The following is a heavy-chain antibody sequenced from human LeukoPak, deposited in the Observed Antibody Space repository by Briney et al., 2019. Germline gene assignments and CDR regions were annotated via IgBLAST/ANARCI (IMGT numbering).Heavy chain of an antibody. CDR2: ISSSSSTI. Sequence: GGSLRLSCAASGFTFSSYSMNWVRQAPGKGLEWVSYISSSSSTIYYADSVKGRFTISRDNAKNSLYLQMNSLRAEDTAVYYCARDALRYFDWLPWGAFDIWGQGTMVTVSS. D-gene: IGHD3-9*01. CDR3: ARDALRYFDWLPWGAFDI. J-gene: IGHJ3*02. CDR1: GFTFSSYS. V-gene: IGHV3-48*04.